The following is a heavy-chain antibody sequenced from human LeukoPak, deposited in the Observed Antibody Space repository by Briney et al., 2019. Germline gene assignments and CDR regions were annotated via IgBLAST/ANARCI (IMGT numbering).Heavy chain of an antibody. J-gene: IGHJ3*01. CDR3: SRFRDSTPVATDAFDV. Sequence: SQTLSLTCAISGDSVSSNSAAWNWIRQSPSRGLEWLARTYYRSKWYSDYAASVKSRITINPDTSKNQFSLQLNSVRPEDTAVYYCSRFRDSTPVATDAFDVWGQGTRVTVAS. CDR1: GDSVSSNSAA. CDR2: TYYRSKWYS. V-gene: IGHV6-1*01. D-gene: IGHD4-23*01.